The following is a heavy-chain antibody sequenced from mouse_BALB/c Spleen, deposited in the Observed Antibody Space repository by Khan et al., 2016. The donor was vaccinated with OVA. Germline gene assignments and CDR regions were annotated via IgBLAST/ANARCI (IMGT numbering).Heavy chain of an antibody. D-gene: IGHD2-10*01. V-gene: IGHV2-6-1*01. CDR1: GFSLTNYG. CDR3: ARQPYYHYNIMDY. Sequence: QVQLQQSGPGLAAPSQSLSITCTIPGFSLTNYGVHWVRQPPGKGLEWLVVIWSDGSTTYNSALKSRLTITKDNSQSQVFLKMNSLQTDDTAIYYCARQPYYHYNIMDYWGQGTSVTVSS. CDR2: IWSDGST. J-gene: IGHJ4*01.